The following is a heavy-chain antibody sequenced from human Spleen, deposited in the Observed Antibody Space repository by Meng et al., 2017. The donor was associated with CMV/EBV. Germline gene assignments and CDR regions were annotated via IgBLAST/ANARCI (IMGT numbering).Heavy chain of an antibody. J-gene: IGHJ4*02. CDR2: FSSKSSDI. V-gene: IGHV3-21*04. CDR3: ARNVYSSGWY. D-gene: IGHD6-19*01. Sequence: LSCAAFGFMVSSYGMNWVRKAPGKGLDWGSSFSSKSSDIYDADSVKGRFTISRNISKKTLYLEMNSLRAEDTAVYYCARNVYSSGWYWGQGTLVTVSS. CDR1: GFMVSSYG.